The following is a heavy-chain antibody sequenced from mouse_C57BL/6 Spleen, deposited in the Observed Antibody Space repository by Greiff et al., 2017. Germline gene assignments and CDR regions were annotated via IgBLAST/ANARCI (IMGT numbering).Heavy chain of an antibody. CDR1: GYTFTDYE. Sequence: VQLQQSGAELVRPGASVTLSCKASGYTFTDYEMHWVKQTPVHGLEWIGAIDPETGGTAYNQKFKGKAILTADKSSSTAYMELRSLTSEDSAVXYCTIYYYCSSLYYYAMDYWGQGTSVTVSS. V-gene: IGHV1-15*01. J-gene: IGHJ4*01. CDR2: IDPETGGT. D-gene: IGHD1-1*01. CDR3: TIYYYCSSLYYYAMDY.